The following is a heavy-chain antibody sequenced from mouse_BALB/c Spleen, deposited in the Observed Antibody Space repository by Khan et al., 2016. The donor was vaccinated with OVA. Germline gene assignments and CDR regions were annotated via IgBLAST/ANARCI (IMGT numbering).Heavy chain of an antibody. J-gene: IGHJ1*01. CDR3: ARKDYYDYWYVDG. D-gene: IGHD1-1*01. CDR2: INPYNDGT. CDR1: GYTFTSYV. V-gene: IGHV1S136*01. Sequence: EVQLQQSGPELVKPGASVKMSCKASGYTFTSYVMHWVKQKPGQGLEWIGYINPYNDGTKYNEKFNGKATLTSDKSSSTANMEISSLTSEDSAVYYCARKDYYDYWYVDGWGAGTMVTVSS.